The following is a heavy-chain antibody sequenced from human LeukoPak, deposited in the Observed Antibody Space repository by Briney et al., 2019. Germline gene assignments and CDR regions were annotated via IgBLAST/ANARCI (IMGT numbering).Heavy chain of an antibody. D-gene: IGHD3-3*01. CDR1: GGSISTSNYY. CDR2: ISSSSSYI. Sequence: ETLSLTCTVSGGSISTSNYYWGWVRQAPGKGLEWVSSISSSSSYIYYADSVKGRFTISRDNAKNSLYLQMNSLRAEDTAVYYCARNDFWSGYDYWGQGTLVTVSS. V-gene: IGHV3-21*01. J-gene: IGHJ4*02. CDR3: ARNDFWSGYDY.